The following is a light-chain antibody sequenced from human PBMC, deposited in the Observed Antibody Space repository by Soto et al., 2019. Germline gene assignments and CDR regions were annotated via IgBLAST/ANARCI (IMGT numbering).Light chain of an antibody. Sequence: IQITQSPSCGSASVGDRVTITCRASQVISTNLAWYQQKPGKAPKLLIYAASSLQSGVPPRFSGSGSGTDFTLTISSLQPEDFAIYYCLQANRVPLSFGQGTRLEIK. V-gene: IGKV1-12*01. CDR2: AAS. CDR3: LQANRVPLS. J-gene: IGKJ5*01. CDR1: QVISTN.